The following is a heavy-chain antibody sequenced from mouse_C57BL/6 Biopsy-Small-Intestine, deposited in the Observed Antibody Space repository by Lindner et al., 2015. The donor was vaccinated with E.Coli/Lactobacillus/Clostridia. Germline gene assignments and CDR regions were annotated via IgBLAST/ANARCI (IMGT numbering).Heavy chain of an antibody. CDR1: GFTFSDYG. D-gene: IGHD1-1*01. CDR3: ARGTYYYGSSAWFAY. V-gene: IGHV5-17*01. Sequence: VQLQESGGGLVKPGGSLKLSCAASGFTFSDYGMHWVRQAPEEGLEWVAYISSGSSTIYYADTVKGRFTISRDNAKNTLFLQMTSLRSEDTAMYYCARGTYYYGSSAWFAYWGQGTLVTVSA. J-gene: IGHJ3*01. CDR2: ISSGSSTI.